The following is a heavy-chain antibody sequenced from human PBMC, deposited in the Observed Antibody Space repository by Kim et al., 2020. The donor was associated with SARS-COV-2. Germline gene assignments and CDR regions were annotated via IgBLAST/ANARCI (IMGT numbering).Heavy chain of an antibody. J-gene: IGHJ4*02. Sequence: TDRANFGKGRFTVSRDNTKNTSFLQMKSLRGDDTAVYYCARGRREFPFDLWGQGSLVTVSS. CDR3: ARGRREFPFDL. CDR2: T. D-gene: IGHD3-10*01. V-gene: IGHV3-53*05.